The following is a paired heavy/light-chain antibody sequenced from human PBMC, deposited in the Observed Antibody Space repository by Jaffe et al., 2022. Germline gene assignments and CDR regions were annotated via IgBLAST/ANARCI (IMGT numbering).Heavy chain of an antibody. Sequence: QVQLVQSGAEVKKPGSSVKVSCKASGGTFSSYAISWVRQAPGQGLEWMGGIIPIFGTANYAQKFQGRVTITTDESTSTAYMELSSLRSEDTAVYYCARHPNYGSGSYYNPYNWFDPWGQGTLVTVSS. CDR2: IIPIFGTA. D-gene: IGHD3-10*01. CDR1: GGTFSSYA. J-gene: IGHJ5*02. CDR3: ARHPNYGSGSYYNPYNWFDP. V-gene: IGHV1-69*05.
Light chain of an antibody. CDR3: SSYTSSSTLNYV. J-gene: IGLJ1*01. CDR2: DVS. Sequence: QSALTQPASVSGSPGQSITISCTGTSSDVGGYNYVSWYQQHPGKAPKLMIYDVSNRPSGVSNRFSGSKSGNTASLTISGLQAEDEADYYCSSYTSSSTLNYVFGTGTKVTVL. V-gene: IGLV2-14*03. CDR1: SSDVGGYNY.